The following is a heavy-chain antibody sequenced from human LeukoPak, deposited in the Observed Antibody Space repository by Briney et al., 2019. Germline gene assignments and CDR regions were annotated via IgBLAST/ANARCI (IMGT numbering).Heavy chain of an antibody. CDR3: AKRVGYCSSTSCYPDHYYYYYMDV. CDR1: GYTFTSYY. Sequence: ASVKVSCKASGYTFTSYYMHLVRQAPGQGLEWMGIINPSGGSTSYAQKFQGRVTMTRDTSTSTVYMELSSLRSEDTAVYYCAKRVGYCSSTSCYPDHYYYYYMDVWGKGTTVTVSS. V-gene: IGHV1-46*01. D-gene: IGHD2-2*01. J-gene: IGHJ6*03. CDR2: INPSGGST.